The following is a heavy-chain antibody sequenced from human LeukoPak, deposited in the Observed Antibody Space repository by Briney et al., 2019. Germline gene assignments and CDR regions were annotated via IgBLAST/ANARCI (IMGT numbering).Heavy chain of an antibody. CDR1: GFTFSSYW. CDR2: ISSSGGST. D-gene: IGHD2-2*01. CDR3: AKYRRDCSITTCSSFDY. V-gene: IGHV3-23*01. J-gene: IGHJ4*02. Sequence: GGSLRLSCAASGFTFSSYWMSWVRQAPGKGLEWVSAISSSGGSTYYADSVKGRFTISRDNSKNTLYLQMSSLRAEDTAVYYCAKYRRDCSITTCSSFDYWGQGTLVTVSS.